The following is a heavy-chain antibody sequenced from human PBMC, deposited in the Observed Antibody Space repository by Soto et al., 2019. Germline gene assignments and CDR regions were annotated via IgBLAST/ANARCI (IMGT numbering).Heavy chain of an antibody. CDR1: GFTFSSYA. V-gene: IGHV3-23*01. CDR3: AKSRQWLVDDAFDI. CDR2: ISGSGGST. D-gene: IGHD6-19*01. Sequence: PRLSCAASGFTFSSYAMSWVRQAPGKGLEWVSAISGSGGSTYYADSVKGRFTISRDNSKNTLNLQMNSLRAEDTAVYYCAKSRQWLVDDAFDIWGQGTMVTVSS. J-gene: IGHJ3*02.